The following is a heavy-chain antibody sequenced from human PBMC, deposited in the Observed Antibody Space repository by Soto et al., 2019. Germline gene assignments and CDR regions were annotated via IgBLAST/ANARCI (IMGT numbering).Heavy chain of an antibody. CDR1: GFTFSSSA. V-gene: IGHV3-23*01. Sequence: EVRLLESGGGLAQPGGSRRLSCAASGFTFSSSAMNWVRQAPGKGLEWVSSIRVGGGDTFYADSVRGRFTVSRHISRNTLYLQMNSPRAEDTAIYYCAKCSVGTVRTSGWCNWFDPWGQGTLVTVSS. CDR2: IRVGGGDT. CDR3: AKCSVGTVRTSGWCNWFDP. J-gene: IGHJ5*02. D-gene: IGHD6-19*01.